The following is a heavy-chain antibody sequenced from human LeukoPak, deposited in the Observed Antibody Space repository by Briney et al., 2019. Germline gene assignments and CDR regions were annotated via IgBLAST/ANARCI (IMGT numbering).Heavy chain of an antibody. CDR2: INHSGST. J-gene: IGHJ4*02. V-gene: IGHV4-34*01. D-gene: IGHD2-2*01. CDR3: ARGLYEDIVVVPAASGHDYSFFDY. Sequence: SETLTLTCAVYGGSFSGYYWSWIRQPPGKGLEWIGEINHSGSTNYNPSLKSRVTISVDTSKNQFSLKLSSVTAADTVVYYCARGLYEDIVVVPAASGHDYSFFDYWGQGTLVTVSS. CDR1: GGSFSGYY.